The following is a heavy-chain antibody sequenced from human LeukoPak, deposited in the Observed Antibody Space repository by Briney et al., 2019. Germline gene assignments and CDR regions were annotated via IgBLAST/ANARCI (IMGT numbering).Heavy chain of an antibody. CDR1: GFTFSSYA. CDR2: ISGSGGRT. V-gene: IGHV3-23*01. CDR3: AKEEWLRLRAEDYFDY. Sequence: PGGSLRLSCAASGFTFSSYAMSWVRQAPGDGLEWVSAISGSGGRTHYADSVKGRFTISRDNCKNTLYLQMNSLRAEDTGVYYCAKEEWLRLRAEDYFDYWGQGTLVSVSS. D-gene: IGHD5-12*01. J-gene: IGHJ4*02.